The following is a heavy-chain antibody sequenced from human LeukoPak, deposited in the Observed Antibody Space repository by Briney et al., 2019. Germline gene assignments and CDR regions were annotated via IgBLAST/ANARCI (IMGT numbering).Heavy chain of an antibody. CDR1: GYTFTSYY. Sequence: ASVKVSCKASGYTFTSYYMHWVRQAPGQGLEWMGIINPSGGSTSYAQKFQGRVTMTRDMSTSTVYMELSSLRSDDTAVYYCARETPADYGGNDWFDPWGQGTLVTVS. V-gene: IGHV1-46*01. CDR2: INPSGGST. CDR3: ARETPADYGGNDWFDP. D-gene: IGHD4-23*01. J-gene: IGHJ5*02.